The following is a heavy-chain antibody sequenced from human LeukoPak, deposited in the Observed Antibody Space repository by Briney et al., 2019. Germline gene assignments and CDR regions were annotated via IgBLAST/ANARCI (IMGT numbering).Heavy chain of an antibody. Sequence: GGSLRLSCAASGFTVSSNYMSWIRQAPGKGLEWISYINTSGSTIYYADSVKGRFTISRDNAKNSLYLQMNSLRPEDTAVYYCARNYYGSGSPGLAFDIWGQGTMVTVSS. V-gene: IGHV3-11*01. CDR3: ARNYYGSGSPGLAFDI. CDR1: GFTVSSNY. CDR2: INTSGSTI. D-gene: IGHD3-10*01. J-gene: IGHJ3*02.